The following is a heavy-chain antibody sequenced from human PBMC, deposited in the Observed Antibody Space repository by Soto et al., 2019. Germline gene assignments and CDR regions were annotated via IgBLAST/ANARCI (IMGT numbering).Heavy chain of an antibody. V-gene: IGHV4-39*01. CDR2: IYYSGST. D-gene: IGHD1-26*01. J-gene: IGHJ4*02. CDR1: GGSISSSSYY. CDR3: ARLGGSYQEPTLFDY. Sequence: SETLSLTCTVSGGSISSSSYYWGWIRQPPEKGLEWIGSIYYSGSTYYNPSLKSRVTISVDTSKNQFSLKLSSVTAADTAVYYCARLGGSYQEPTLFDYWGQGTLVTVSS.